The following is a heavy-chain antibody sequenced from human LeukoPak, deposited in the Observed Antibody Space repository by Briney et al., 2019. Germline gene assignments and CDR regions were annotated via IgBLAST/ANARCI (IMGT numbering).Heavy chain of an antibody. CDR3: ARDLSSTSNWEFDY. CDR1: GYTFIDYF. V-gene: IGHV1-2*06. Sequence: ASVKVSCKTSGYTFIDYFIHWVRQAPGRGLEWMGRLNPNNGYTFYTEEFQGRVTMTSDTSISTAYMELTGLTSDDTALYYCARDLSSTSNWEFDYWGQGTLVTVSS. J-gene: IGHJ4*02. CDR2: LNPNNGYT. D-gene: IGHD7-27*01.